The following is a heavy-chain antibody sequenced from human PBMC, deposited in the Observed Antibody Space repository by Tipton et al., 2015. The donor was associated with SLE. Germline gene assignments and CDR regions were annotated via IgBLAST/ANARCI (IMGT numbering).Heavy chain of an antibody. J-gene: IGHJ4*02. CDR3: ARGPPWVRYFDY. V-gene: IGHV4-34*01. D-gene: IGHD3-16*01. CDR1: GGSFSGYY. CDR2: INHSGST. Sequence: TLSLTCAVYGGSFSGYYWSWIRQPPGKGLEWIGEINHSGSTNYNPSLKSRVTISVDTSKNQFSLKLSSVTAADTAVYYCARGPPWVRYFDYWGQGTLVTVSS.